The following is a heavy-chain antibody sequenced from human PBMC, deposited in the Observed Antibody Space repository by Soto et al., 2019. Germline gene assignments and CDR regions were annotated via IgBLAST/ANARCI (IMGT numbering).Heavy chain of an antibody. D-gene: IGHD6-6*01. V-gene: IGHV1-18*01. CDR2: ISTLHGNT. J-gene: IGHJ4*02. Sequence: QVHLEQSGAEVKKPGASVKVSCKASGYTFTHQGISWVRQAPGQGLEWVGWISTLHGNTDYAQKFQGRVTLSTDTSTSTAYMELKSLKSDDTAVYYCARVPHLSSWRKIDSWGQGTLVTVSS. CDR3: ARVPHLSSWRKIDS. CDR1: GYTFTHQG.